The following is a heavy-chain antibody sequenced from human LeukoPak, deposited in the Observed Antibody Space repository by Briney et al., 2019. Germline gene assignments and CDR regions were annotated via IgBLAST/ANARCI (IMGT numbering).Heavy chain of an antibody. J-gene: IGHJ4*02. CDR2: IRSKAYGGTT. CDR3: ARDLAWGAAALVRDDY. D-gene: IGHD2-2*01. Sequence: GGSLRLPCTASGFTFGDNALSWFRQAPGKGLEWVGFIRSKAYGGTTDYAASVKGRFTISRDDSKNTAYLQLDSLKTEDTAVYYCARDLAWGAAALVRDDYWGQGTLVTVSS. CDR1: GFTFGDNA. V-gene: IGHV3-49*03.